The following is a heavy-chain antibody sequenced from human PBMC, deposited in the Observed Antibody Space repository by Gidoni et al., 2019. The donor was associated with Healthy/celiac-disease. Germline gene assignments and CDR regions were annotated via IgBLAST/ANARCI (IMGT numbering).Heavy chain of an antibody. V-gene: IGHV3-33*01. Sequence: QVQLVESGGGVVKPGRSLRLSCAAYGFTFSSYGMHWVRQAPGKGLEWVAVIWYDGSNKYYADSVKGRFTISRDNSKNTLYLQMNSLRAEDTAVYYCARDGGQRGAYGMDVWGQGTTVTVSS. CDR1: GFTFSSYG. J-gene: IGHJ6*02. D-gene: IGHD2-15*01. CDR3: ARDGGQRGAYGMDV. CDR2: IWYDGSNK.